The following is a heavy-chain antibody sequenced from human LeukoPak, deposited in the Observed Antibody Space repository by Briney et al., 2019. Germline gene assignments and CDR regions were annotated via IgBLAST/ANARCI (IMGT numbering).Heavy chain of an antibody. J-gene: IGHJ4*02. CDR2: INHSGST. V-gene: IGHV4-34*01. CDR3: AYRQLVRVGEEDY. CDR1: GGSFSGYY. D-gene: IGHD6-13*01. Sequence: SETLSLTCAVYGGSFSGYYWRWIRQPPGKGLEWIGEINHSGSTNYNPSLKSRVTISVDTSKNQFSLKLSSVTAADTAVYYCAYRQLVRVGEEDYWGQGTLVTVSS.